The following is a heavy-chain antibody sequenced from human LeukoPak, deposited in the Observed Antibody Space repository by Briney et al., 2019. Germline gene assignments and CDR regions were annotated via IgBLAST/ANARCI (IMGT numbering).Heavy chain of an antibody. Sequence: GGSLRLSCAASGFTFSDYYMSWLRQAPGKGLEYVSGISSNGGSTYYANSVKGRFTISRDNSKNTLYLQMGSLRAEDMAVYYCARGQDGYNVNYWGQGTLVTVSS. CDR1: GFTFSDYY. CDR3: ARGQDGYNVNY. V-gene: IGHV3-64*01. CDR2: ISSNGGST. J-gene: IGHJ4*02. D-gene: IGHD5-24*01.